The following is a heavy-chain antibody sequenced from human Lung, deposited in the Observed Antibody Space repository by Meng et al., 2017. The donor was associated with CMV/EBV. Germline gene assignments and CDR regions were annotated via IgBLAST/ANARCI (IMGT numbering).Heavy chain of an antibody. CDR3: ARVKRYCTGGTCSSIGYYGIDV. J-gene: IGHJ6*02. Sequence: ASXXVSXKASGYNFTGYYIHWVRQAPGQGLEWMGWINPNSGGTNYAQKFQGRITMTGDTSITTAYMELSRLRSDDMAVYHCARVKRYCTGGTCSSIGYYGIDVXGQGXTVTVSS. CDR1: GYNFTGYY. D-gene: IGHD2-8*02. V-gene: IGHV1-2*02. CDR2: INPNSGGT.